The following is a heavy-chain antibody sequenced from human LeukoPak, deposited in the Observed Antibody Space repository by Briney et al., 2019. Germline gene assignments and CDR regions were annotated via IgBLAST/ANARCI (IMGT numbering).Heavy chain of an antibody. CDR2: IIGSGSEM. CDR3: AKVQSDIMGAMFFSFDV. J-gene: IGHJ3*01. V-gene: IGHV3-21*06. D-gene: IGHD1-26*01. CDR1: GFTFNSYS. Sequence: GGSLRLSCGGSGFTFNSYSMNWVRQAPGKGLEWVASIIGSGSEMFYADSLKGRFTISRDNSKNSLYLQMNSLRVEDTAVYYRAKVQSDIMGAMFFSFDVWGQGTMVSVSS.